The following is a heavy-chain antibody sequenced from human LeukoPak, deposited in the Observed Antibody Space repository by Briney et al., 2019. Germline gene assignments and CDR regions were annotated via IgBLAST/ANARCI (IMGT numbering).Heavy chain of an antibody. CDR2: IIPIFGTA. Sequence: SVKVSCKASGGTFSSYAISWVRQAPGQGLEWMGGIIPIFGTANYAQKFQGRVTITADESTSTAYMELSSLRSEDTAVYYCARFGTGYSGPRGLYQGLNDYWGQGTLVTVSS. D-gene: IGHD5-12*01. CDR3: ARFGTGYSGPRGLYQGLNDY. CDR1: GGTFSSYA. J-gene: IGHJ4*02. V-gene: IGHV1-69*01.